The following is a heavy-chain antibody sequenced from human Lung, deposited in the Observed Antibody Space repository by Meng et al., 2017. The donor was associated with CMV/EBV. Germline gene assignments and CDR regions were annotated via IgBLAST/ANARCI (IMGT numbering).Heavy chain of an antibody. J-gene: IGHJ4*02. D-gene: IGHD2-15*01. CDR1: GYTFGSYG. V-gene: IGHV1-18*01. CDR2: FVNYVDT. CDR3: ASGTPGRSYCDY. Sequence: QASLLKPGPEVKKPGASVRVSCKASGYTFGSYGICWVRQAPGQGLEWMGWFVNYVDTYPAPKFQGRVTMTTDTHTNTAFMELRSLTSDDTAVYYCASGTPGRSYCDYWGQGTLVTVSS.